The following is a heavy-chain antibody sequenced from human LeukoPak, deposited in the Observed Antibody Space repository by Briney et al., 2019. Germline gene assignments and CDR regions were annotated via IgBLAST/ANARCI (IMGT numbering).Heavy chain of an antibody. J-gene: IGHJ3*01. CDR1: GYIFISYW. D-gene: IGHD2-8*01. Sequence: GESLLISCQASGYIFISYWIGWARQLPGKGVEWMGIIYPGDSDTEYSPSFQAQVTFSADKVSNTAYLQWSSLKSSDTAMYYCAREMGSGSRMSFDVWGQGTMVTVSS. CDR3: AREMGSGSRMSFDV. V-gene: IGHV5-51*01. CDR2: IYPGDSDT.